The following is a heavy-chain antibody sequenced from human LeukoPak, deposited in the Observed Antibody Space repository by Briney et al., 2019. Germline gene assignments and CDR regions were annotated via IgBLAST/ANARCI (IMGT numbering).Heavy chain of an antibody. CDR2: ISSDGSST. Sequence: GGSLRLSCAASGFTFSSYWMHWVRQAPGKGLVWVSRISSDGSSTTYAASVKGRFTISRDNSKNTLYLQMNSLRAEDTAVYYCASDYGSGRETWFDPWGQGTLVTVSP. CDR3: ASDYGSGRETWFDP. CDR1: GFTFSSYW. V-gene: IGHV3-74*01. J-gene: IGHJ5*02. D-gene: IGHD3-10*01.